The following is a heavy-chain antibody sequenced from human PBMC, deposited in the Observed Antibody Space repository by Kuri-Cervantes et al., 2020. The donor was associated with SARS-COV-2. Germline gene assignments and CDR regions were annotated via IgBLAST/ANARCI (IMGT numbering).Heavy chain of an antibody. CDR2: ISTTGTYK. CDR1: GFTFSDDY. Sequence: GGSLRLSCAASGFTFSDDYMTWVRQAPGMGLEWVADISTTGTYKNYADSVEGRFTISRDNAKNSLILQMSSLRAEDTAVYYCATSGTRGLEEWGQGTLVTVSS. J-gene: IGHJ4*02. CDR3: ATSGTRGLEE. D-gene: IGHD5-24*01. V-gene: IGHV3-11*06.